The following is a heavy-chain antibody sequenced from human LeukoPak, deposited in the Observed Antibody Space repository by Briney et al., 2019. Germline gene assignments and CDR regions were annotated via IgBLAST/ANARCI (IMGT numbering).Heavy chain of an antibody. D-gene: IGHD1-1*01. J-gene: IGHJ6*03. CDR3: ARVSWFPGTSYYYMDV. CDR2: ISDSGTT. CDR1: GGSISRYY. Sequence: SETLSLTCTVSGGSISRYYWSWIRQPPGKGLEWFGYISDSGTTNYNPSLKSRVTISVDTSKKQFSLKLSSVTAADTAVYYCARVSWFPGTSYYYMDVWGKGTTVTVSS. V-gene: IGHV4-59*01.